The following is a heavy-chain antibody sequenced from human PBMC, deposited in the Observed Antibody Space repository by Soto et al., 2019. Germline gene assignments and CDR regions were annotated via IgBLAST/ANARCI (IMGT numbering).Heavy chain of an antibody. CDR1: GFTFSTYG. CDR3: AELSGGSLPGCTLA. CDR2: ITSGGGTT. J-gene: IGHJ5*02. D-gene: IGHD3-9*01. Sequence: EVQLLESGGNLVQPGGSLRLSCAASGFTFSTYGMTWVRQAPGKGLEWVSSITSGGGTTYYRDSVKGRFTISRDNPKNMFNLEMSSLRVEGTAVYYCAELSGGSLPGCTLAWGQGTLVTVSS. V-gene: IGHV3-23*01.